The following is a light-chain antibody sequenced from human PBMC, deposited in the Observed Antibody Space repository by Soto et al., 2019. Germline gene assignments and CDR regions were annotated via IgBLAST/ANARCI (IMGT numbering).Light chain of an antibody. V-gene: IGKV1-13*02. CDR2: DAS. CDR3: QQFRT. Sequence: AIQLTQSPPSLSASVGDRVTITCRASQTISRALNWYQQKPGKAPKLLIYDASNLESGVPPRFSGSGSGTEFTLTISSLQPDDFATYYCQQFRTFGQGTKV. J-gene: IGKJ1*01. CDR1: QTISRA.